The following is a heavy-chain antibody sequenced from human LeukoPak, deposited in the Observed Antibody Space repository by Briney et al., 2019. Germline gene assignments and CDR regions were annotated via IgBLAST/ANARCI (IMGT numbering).Heavy chain of an antibody. D-gene: IGHD3-9*01. Sequence: ASVKVSCKASGYSFTSYGISWVRQAPGQGLEWMGWINPNSGGTNYAQKFQGRVTMTRDTSISTAYMELSRLRSDDTAVYYCARDLTDYDILTPGGYWGQGTLVTVSS. CDR1: GYSFTSYG. CDR2: INPNSGGT. V-gene: IGHV1-2*02. J-gene: IGHJ4*02. CDR3: ARDLTDYDILTPGGY.